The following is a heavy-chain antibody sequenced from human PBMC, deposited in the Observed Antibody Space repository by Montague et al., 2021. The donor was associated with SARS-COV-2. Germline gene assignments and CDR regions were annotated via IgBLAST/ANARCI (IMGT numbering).Heavy chain of an antibody. D-gene: IGHD3-10*01. Sequence: SETLSLTCTVSGGSISSSSYYWGWIRQPPGKGLEWIGSIYYSGSIYYNPSLKSRVTISVDTSKNQLSLKLSSVTAADTAVYYCARHYYGSGSYYLGEFDYWGQGTLVTVSS. J-gene: IGHJ4*02. CDR3: ARHYYGSGSYYLGEFDY. V-gene: IGHV4-39*01. CDR2: IYYSGSI. CDR1: GGSISSSSYY.